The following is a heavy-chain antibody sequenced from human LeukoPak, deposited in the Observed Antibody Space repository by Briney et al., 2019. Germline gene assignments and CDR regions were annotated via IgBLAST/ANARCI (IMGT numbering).Heavy chain of an antibody. CDR2: ISGSGGSR. Sequence: PGGSLRLSCAASGFIFSSYAMSWVRQAPGKGLEWVSAISGSGGSRYYADSVKGRFTISRDNSKNTLYLQMNSLRAQDTGVYYCAKVQGWVAVAGGVDYWGQGTLLSDPS. V-gene: IGHV3-23*01. J-gene: IGHJ4*02. CDR1: GFIFSSYA. CDR3: AKVQGWVAVAGGVDY. D-gene: IGHD6-19*01.